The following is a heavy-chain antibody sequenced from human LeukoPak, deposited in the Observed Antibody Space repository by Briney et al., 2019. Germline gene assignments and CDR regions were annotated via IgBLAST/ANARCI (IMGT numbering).Heavy chain of an antibody. CDR2: INSDGSST. CDR1: GFSLSTYW. Sequence: GGSLRLSCAASGFSLSTYWMIWVRQAPGKGLVWVSRINSDGSSTSYADSVKGRFTISRDNAKNTLYLQMNSLRAEDTAVYYCAREPAVHDYFDYWGQGTLVTVSS. CDR3: AREPAVHDYFDY. D-gene: IGHD3-10*02. J-gene: IGHJ4*02. V-gene: IGHV3-74*01.